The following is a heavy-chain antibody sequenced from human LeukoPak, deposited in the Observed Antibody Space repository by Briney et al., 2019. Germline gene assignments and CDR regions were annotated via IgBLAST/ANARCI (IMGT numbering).Heavy chain of an antibody. Sequence: GGSLRLSCAASGFTFSSYGMHWVRQAPGKGLEWVAVISYDGSNKYYADSVKGRFTISRDNSKNTLYLQMNSLRAEDTAVYYCAKGHYDSSGYYVSYLDYWGQGTLVTVSS. CDR1: GFTFSSYG. J-gene: IGHJ4*02. CDR3: AKGHYDSSGYYVSYLDY. D-gene: IGHD3-22*01. CDR2: ISYDGSNK. V-gene: IGHV3-30*18.